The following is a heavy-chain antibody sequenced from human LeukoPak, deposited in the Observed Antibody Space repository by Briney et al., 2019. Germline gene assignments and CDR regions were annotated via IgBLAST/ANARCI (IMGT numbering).Heavy chain of an antibody. CDR2: IYYSGST. V-gene: IGHV4-39*07. CDR3: AISTSGWPQ. D-gene: IGHD6-19*01. J-gene: IGHJ4*02. CDR1: GGSISSSTYY. Sequence: PSETLSLTCTVSGGSISSSTYYWGWLRQPPGKGLEWIGSIYYSGSTYYSPSLKSRLTISIDTSKNQFSLKVSSVTAADTAIYYCAISTSGWPQWGQGTLVTVSS.